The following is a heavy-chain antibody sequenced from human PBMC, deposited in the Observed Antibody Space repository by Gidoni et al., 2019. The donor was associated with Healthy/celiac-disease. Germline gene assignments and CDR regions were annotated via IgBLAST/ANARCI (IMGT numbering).Heavy chain of an antibody. CDR1: GGSFSGYY. J-gene: IGHJ5*02. CDR2: INHSGST. V-gene: IGHV4-34*01. CDR3: AREGQGALAVHNWFDP. Sequence: QVQLQQWGAGLLKPSETLSLTCAVYGGSFSGYYWSWIRQPPGKGLEWIGEINHSGSTNYNPSLKSRVTISVDTSKNQFSLKLSSVTAADTAVYYCAREGQGALAVHNWFDPWGQGTLVTVSS. D-gene: IGHD4-17*01.